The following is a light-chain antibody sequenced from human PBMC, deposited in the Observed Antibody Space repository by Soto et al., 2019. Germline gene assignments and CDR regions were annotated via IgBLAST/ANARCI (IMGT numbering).Light chain of an antibody. Sequence: DIQLTQSPSFLSASVGDRVTITCRAGQGINDYLAWYQQKPGKAPKLLIYAASTLQSEVPSRFSGSASGTEFTLTISSLQPEDFATYNCQQFNTYPLTFGGGTKVEVK. V-gene: IGKV1-9*01. J-gene: IGKJ4*01. CDR2: AAS. CDR3: QQFNTYPLT. CDR1: QGINDY.